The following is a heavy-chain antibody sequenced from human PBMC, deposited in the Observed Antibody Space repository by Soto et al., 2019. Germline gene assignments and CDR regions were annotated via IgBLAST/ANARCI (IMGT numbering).Heavy chain of an antibody. D-gene: IGHD6-6*01. CDR1: GGTFSSYA. CDR3: ARATFEFGVLIAALCWFDP. Sequence: QVQLVQSGAEVKKPGSSVKVSCKASGGTFSSYAISWVRQAPGQGLEWMGGIIPIFGTANYAQKFQGRVTITADESTSTAYMELSSLRSEDTAVYYCARATFEFGVLIAALCWFDPWGQGTLVTVSS. V-gene: IGHV1-69*01. J-gene: IGHJ5*02. CDR2: IIPIFGTA.